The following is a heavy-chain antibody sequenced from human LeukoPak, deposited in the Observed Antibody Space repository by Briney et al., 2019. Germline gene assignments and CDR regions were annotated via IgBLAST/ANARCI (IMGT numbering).Heavy chain of an antibody. CDR1: GFTFSSYG. CDR3: ARAFRGGYFDY. CDR2: ISYDGSNK. V-gene: IGHV3-30*03. J-gene: IGHJ4*02. D-gene: IGHD2/OR15-2a*01. Sequence: GRSLRLSCAASGFTFSSYGMHWVRQAPGKGLEWVAVISYDGSNKYYADSVKGRFTISRENAKNSLYLQMNSLRAGDTAVYYCARAFRGGYFDYWGQGTLVTVSS.